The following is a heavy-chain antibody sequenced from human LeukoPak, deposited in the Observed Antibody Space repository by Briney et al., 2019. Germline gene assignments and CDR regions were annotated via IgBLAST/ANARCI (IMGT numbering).Heavy chain of an antibody. J-gene: IGHJ4*02. Sequence: GGSLRLSCAASGFTFSSYSMNWVRQAPGKGLEWVSYISSSSSTIYYADSVKGRFTISRDNSKNTLYLQMNSLRAEDTAVYYCAKPPQYYYDSSGSYYFDYWGQGTLVTVSS. D-gene: IGHD3-22*01. CDR1: GFTFSSYS. CDR3: AKPPQYYYDSSGSYYFDY. V-gene: IGHV3-48*01. CDR2: ISSSSSTI.